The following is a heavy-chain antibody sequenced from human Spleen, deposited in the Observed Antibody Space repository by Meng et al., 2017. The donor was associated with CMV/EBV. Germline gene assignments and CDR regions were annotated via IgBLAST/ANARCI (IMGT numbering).Heavy chain of an antibody. D-gene: IGHD7-27*01. CDR3: ARGIPQGLGRATGWFDP. CDR2: IIQSGST. Sequence: QWGSGFLRPSVTLSRPLAVYCGSSRVYFWSWIRHSPRKGLEWVGEIIQSGSTNYNPSLKSRVTISVDTSKNQFSLKLSSVTAADTAVYYCARGIPQGLGRATGWFDPWGQGTLVTVSS. J-gene: IGHJ5*02. CDR1: CGSSRVYF. V-gene: IGHV4-34*01.